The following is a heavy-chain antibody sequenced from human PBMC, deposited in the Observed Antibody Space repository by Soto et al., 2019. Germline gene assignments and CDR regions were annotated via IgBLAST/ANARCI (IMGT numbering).Heavy chain of an antibody. CDR1: GYTFTYRY. CDR3: ASGTEVSPSWDV. D-gene: IGHD1-26*01. Sequence: SVKVSCKASGYTFTYRYLHWVRQAPGQALEWMGWITPFNGNTNYAQKFQDRVTISVDTSKNQFSLKLSSVTAADTAVYYCASGTEVSPSWDVWGQGTTVTVSS. CDR2: ITPFNGNT. J-gene: IGHJ6*02. V-gene: IGHV1-45*01.